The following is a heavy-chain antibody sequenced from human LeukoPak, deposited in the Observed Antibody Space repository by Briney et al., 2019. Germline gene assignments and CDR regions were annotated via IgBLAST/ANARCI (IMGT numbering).Heavy chain of an antibody. D-gene: IGHD6-19*01. CDR2: INPNSGGT. CDR3: ARAVAGMRSWFDP. J-gene: IGHJ5*02. Sequence: ASVKVSCKASGYTFTAYYMLWVRQAPGQGLEWMGWINPNSGGTNYAQKFQGRVTMTRDTSICTAYMELSRLRSDDTAVYYCARAVAGMRSWFDPWGQGTLVTVSS. CDR1: GYTFTAYY. V-gene: IGHV1-2*02.